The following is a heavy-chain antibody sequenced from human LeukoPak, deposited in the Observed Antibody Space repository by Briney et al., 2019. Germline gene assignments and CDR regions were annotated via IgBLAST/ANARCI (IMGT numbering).Heavy chain of an antibody. D-gene: IGHD4-17*01. Sequence: GGSLRLSCAASGFTVSSNYMSWVRQAPGKGLEWVSVIYSGGATYYADSVKGRFTISRDNSKNTLYLQMNSLRAEDTAVYYCARRVTTVTTPEDFDYWGQGTLVTVSS. CDR3: ARRVTTVTTPEDFDY. J-gene: IGHJ4*02. V-gene: IGHV3-66*01. CDR2: IYSGGAT. CDR1: GFTVSSNY.